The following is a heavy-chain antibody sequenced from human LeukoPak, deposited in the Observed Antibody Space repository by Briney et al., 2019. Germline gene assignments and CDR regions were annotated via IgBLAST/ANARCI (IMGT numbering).Heavy chain of an antibody. V-gene: IGHV4-38-2*02. CDR3: ARDREAQDY. J-gene: IGHJ4*02. CDR2: IYHSGST. CDR1: GGSISSGYY. Sequence: SETLSLTCTVSGGSISSGYYWGWIRQPPGKGLEWIGSIYHSGSTYYNPSLKSRVTISVDTSKNQFSLKLSSVTAADTAVYYCARDREAQDYWGQGTLVTVSS.